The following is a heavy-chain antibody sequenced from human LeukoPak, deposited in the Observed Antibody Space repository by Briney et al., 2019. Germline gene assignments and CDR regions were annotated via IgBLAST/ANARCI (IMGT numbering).Heavy chain of an antibody. J-gene: IGHJ4*02. CDR1: GFTHSSYA. V-gene: IGHV3-23*01. CDR3: AKGNWVYYDSSGYPFDY. D-gene: IGHD3-22*01. Sequence: GGSLRLSCAASGFTHSSYAMSWVRQAPGKGLEWVSAISGSGGSTYYADSVKGRFTISRDNSKNTLYLQMNSLRAEDTAVYYCAKGNWVYYDSSGYPFDYWGQGTLVTVSS. CDR2: ISGSGGST.